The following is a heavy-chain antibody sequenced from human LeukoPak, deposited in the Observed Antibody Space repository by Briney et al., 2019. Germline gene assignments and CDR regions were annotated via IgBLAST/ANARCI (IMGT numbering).Heavy chain of an antibody. V-gene: IGHV4-34*01. CDR1: GGPFSGYD. CDR3: ARGLYWGSAGSGICYMDV. J-gene: IGHJ6*03. Sequence: SETLSPTCAVFGGPFSGYDWSWIRQTPGKGLEWIGEINESGRTNYNPSLKSRVNIQLGTSNNQFSLQLRSMTAADTAVYYCARGLYWGSAGSGICYMDVWGTGTTVIVSS. CDR2: INESGRT. D-gene: IGHD1-26*01.